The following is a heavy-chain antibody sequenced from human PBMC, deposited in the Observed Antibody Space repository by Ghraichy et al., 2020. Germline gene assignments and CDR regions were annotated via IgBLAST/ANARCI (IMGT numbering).Heavy chain of an antibody. CDR2: INHSGST. CDR1: GGSFSGYY. Sequence: SETLSLTCAVYGGSFSGYYWSWVRQPPGKGLEWIGEINHSGSTNYNPSFKSRVTISVDTSKNQFSLKLSSVTAADTAVYYCARGPGYCSGGSCYYVYDYWGQGTLVTVSS. CDR3: ARGPGYCSGGSCYYVYDY. J-gene: IGHJ4*02. V-gene: IGHV4-34*01. D-gene: IGHD2-15*01.